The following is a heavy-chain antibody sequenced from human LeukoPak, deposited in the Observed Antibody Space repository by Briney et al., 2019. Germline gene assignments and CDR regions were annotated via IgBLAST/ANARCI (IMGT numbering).Heavy chain of an antibody. CDR1: GFTFSSYA. CDR3: GKGGPIVGADRGLDY. D-gene: IGHD1-26*01. Sequence: GGSLRLFCAASGFTFSSYAMSWVRQAPGKGLEWVSAISGSGGSTYYADSVKGRYPISRDNSKNTLYLQMNSQRPGDTAVYYCGKGGPIVGADRGLDYWGQGTLVTVSS. CDR2: ISGSGGST. J-gene: IGHJ4*02. V-gene: IGHV3-23*01.